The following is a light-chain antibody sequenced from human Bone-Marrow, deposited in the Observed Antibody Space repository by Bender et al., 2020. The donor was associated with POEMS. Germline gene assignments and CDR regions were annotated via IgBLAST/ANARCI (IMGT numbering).Light chain of an antibody. J-gene: IGLJ3*02. CDR1: SSDVGGYDF. CDR2: DVT. Sequence: QSALTQPASVSGSPGQSITISCTGTSSDVGGYDFVSWYQQHPGKAPQLMIYDVTNRPSGVSNRFSGSKSGNTASLTISGVQAEDEAHYYCASYTSTNTWLFGGGTKVTVL. V-gene: IGLV2-14*01. CDR3: ASYTSTNTWL.